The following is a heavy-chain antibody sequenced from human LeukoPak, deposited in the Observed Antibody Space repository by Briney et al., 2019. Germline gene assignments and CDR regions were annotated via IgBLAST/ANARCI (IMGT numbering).Heavy chain of an antibody. D-gene: IGHD6-6*01. CDR3: AREKYSPGAVDY. CDR1: GYTXTTYG. CDR2: ISAYNGNT. J-gene: IGHJ4*02. Sequence: GASVKVSCKASGYTXTTYGITWVRQAPGQGLEWMGWISAYNGNTNYAQKLQGRVSMTTDTSTSTAYVELRSLRSDDTAVYYCAREKYSPGAVDYWGQGSLATVSS. V-gene: IGHV1-18*01.